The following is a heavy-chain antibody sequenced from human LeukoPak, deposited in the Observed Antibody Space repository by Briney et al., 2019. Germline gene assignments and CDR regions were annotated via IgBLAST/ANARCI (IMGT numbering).Heavy chain of an antibody. CDR2: MQYDGSVE. D-gene: IGHD3-3*01. Sequence: RPGGSLRLSCVASGFSFSNYGTHWVRQAPGKGLEWVTFMQYDGSVEFYADSVKGRFTISRDNSKNTLYLQMNSLRAEDTAVYYCAKDWGPESGYSYYYYMDVWGKGTTVTVSS. CDR3: AKDWGPESGYSYYYYMDV. V-gene: IGHV3-30*02. J-gene: IGHJ6*03. CDR1: GFSFSNYG.